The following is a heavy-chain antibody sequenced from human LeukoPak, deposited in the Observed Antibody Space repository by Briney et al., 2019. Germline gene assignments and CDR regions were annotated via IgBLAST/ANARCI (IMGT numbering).Heavy chain of an antibody. V-gene: IGHV1-18*04. CDR1: GYTFTSYG. CDR2: ISAYNGNT. CDR3: AREGSGWYIDYYGMDV. J-gene: IGHJ6*04. D-gene: IGHD6-19*01. Sequence: ASVKVSCKASGYTFTSYGISWVRQAPGQGLEWMGWISAYNGNTNYAQKLQGRVTMTTDTSTSTAHMELRSLRSDDTAVYYCAREGSGWYIDYYGMDVWGKGTTVTVSS.